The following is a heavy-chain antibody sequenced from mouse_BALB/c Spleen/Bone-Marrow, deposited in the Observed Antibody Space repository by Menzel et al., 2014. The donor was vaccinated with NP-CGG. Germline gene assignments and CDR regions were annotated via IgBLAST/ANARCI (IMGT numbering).Heavy chain of an antibody. CDR1: GFDFTRYW. D-gene: IGHD1-2*01. CDR2: INPESSTI. CDR3: KRRTYCGLNDY. V-gene: IGHV4-1*02. J-gene: IGHJ2*01. Sequence: EVQLQQSGGGLVQPGGSLKLSCTASGFDFTRYWMSWVRQAPGKGLQWIGEINPESSTINYTPSLKDKFIISRDNAKNTLYLQMSKVRSEDTAHYYGKRRTYCGLNDYWGQGTTLTVSS.